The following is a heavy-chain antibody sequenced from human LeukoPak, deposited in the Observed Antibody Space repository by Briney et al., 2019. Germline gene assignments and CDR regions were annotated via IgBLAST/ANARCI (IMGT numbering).Heavy chain of an antibody. D-gene: IGHD1-1*01. CDR2: IFSDGKI. J-gene: IGHJ6*03. Sequence: SETLSCTCSVSGDSTIYNYWSWIRQPAGKGLEWIGRIFSDGKINYSPSLESRVTMSVDNAKNQFSLRLSSVTAADTAVYYCARGPGVFGRTWYMALWGQGPTVSVSS. V-gene: IGHV4-4*07. CDR1: GDSTIYNY. CDR3: ARGPGVFGRTWYMAL.